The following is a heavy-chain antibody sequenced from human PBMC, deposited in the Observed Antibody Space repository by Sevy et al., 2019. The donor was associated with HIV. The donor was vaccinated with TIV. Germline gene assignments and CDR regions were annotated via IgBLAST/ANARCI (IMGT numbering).Heavy chain of an antibody. Sequence: SETLSLTCTVSGGPISSGGYYWSWIRQHPGKGLEWIGYIYYSGSTYYNPSLKSRVTISVDTSKNQFSLKLSSVTAADTAVYYCARVRLWFGEFNWFDPWGQGTLVTVSS. CDR2: IYYSGST. J-gene: IGHJ5*02. CDR1: GGPISSGGYY. V-gene: IGHV4-31*03. CDR3: ARVRLWFGEFNWFDP. D-gene: IGHD3-10*01.